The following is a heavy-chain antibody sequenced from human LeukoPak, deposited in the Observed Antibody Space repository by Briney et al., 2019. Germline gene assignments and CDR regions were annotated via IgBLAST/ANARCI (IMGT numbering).Heavy chain of an antibody. Sequence: SETLSLTCAVYGGSFSGHYWSWIRQPPGKGLEWIGGINHSGSTNYNPSLKSRVTISVDTSKNQFSLKLSSVTAADTAVYYCARYSPRRDGYNHFDYWGQGTLVTVSS. CDR3: ARYSPRRDGYNHFDY. D-gene: IGHD5-24*01. J-gene: IGHJ4*02. CDR2: INHSGST. CDR1: GGSFSGHY. V-gene: IGHV4-34*01.